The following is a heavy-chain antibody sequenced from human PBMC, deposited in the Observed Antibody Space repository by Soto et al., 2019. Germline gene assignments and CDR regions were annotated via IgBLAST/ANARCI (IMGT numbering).Heavy chain of an antibody. CDR1: GGTFSSYA. D-gene: IGHD6-13*01. CDR3: ARGWGQQLVSRRYYYYYGMDV. J-gene: IGHJ6*02. Sequence: AASVKVSCMASGGTFSSYAISWVRQAPGQGLEWMGGIIPIFGTANYAQKFQGRVTITADESTSTAYMELSSLRSEDTAVYYCARGWGQQLVSRRYYYYYGMDVWGQGTTVTVSS. V-gene: IGHV1-69*13. CDR2: IIPIFGTA.